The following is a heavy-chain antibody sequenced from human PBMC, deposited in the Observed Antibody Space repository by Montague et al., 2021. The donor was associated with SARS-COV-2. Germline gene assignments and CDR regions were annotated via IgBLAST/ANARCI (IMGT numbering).Heavy chain of an antibody. CDR2: ISPSGST. CDR3: TTGVRKAFLHERDY. Sequence: SETLSLTCGVSGGPFSDYYWTWVRQSAGKGLQWIGDISPSGSTYYNPSLKSRVNISADPSKSRFSLTLTSVSAADTATYFCTTGVRKAFLHERDYWGQGIVVTVSS. CDR1: GGPFSDYY. D-gene: IGHD2-8*01. V-gene: IGHV4-34*01. J-gene: IGHJ4*02.